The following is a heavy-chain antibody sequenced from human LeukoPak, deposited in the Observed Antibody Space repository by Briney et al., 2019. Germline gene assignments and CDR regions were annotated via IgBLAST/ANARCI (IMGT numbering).Heavy chain of an antibody. CDR3: ARAGGDYILWLDY. Sequence: PGGSLRLSCAASGFTFSSYSMNWVRQAPGKGLEWVSSISSSSSSYIYYADSVKGRFTISRDNAKNSLYLQMNSLRAEDTAVYYCARAGGDYILWLDYWGQGTLVTVSS. CDR2: ISSSSSSYI. D-gene: IGHD2-21*02. V-gene: IGHV3-21*01. CDR1: GFTFSSYS. J-gene: IGHJ4*02.